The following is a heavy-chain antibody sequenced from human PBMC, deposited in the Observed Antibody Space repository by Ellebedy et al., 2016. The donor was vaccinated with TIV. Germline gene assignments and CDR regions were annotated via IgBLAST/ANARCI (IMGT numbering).Heavy chain of an antibody. V-gene: IGHV4-59*08. J-gene: IGHJ6*02. CDR1: GGSISSYY. Sequence: MPSETLSLTCTVSGGSISSYYWSWIRQPPGKGLEWIGYIYYSGSTNYNPSLKSRVTISVDTSKNQFSLKLSSVTAADTAVYYCARNTYYYDSSGYYLGYYYYGMDVWGQGTTVTVSS. CDR2: IYYSGST. CDR3: ARNTYYYDSSGYYLGYYYYGMDV. D-gene: IGHD3-22*01.